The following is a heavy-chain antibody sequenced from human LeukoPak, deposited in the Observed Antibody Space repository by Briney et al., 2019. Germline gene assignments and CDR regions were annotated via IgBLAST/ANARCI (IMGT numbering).Heavy chain of an antibody. CDR2: INWNGGST. CDR1: GFTFDDYG. V-gene: IGHV3-20*04. CDR3: ARSPVVVVAAPVYYYYMDV. D-gene: IGHD2-15*01. Sequence: PGGSLRLSCAAPGFTFDDYGMSWVRQAPGKGLEWVSGINWNGGSTGYADSVKGRFTISRDNAKNSLYLQMNSLRAEDTALYYCARSPVVVVAAPVYYYYMDVWGKGTTVTVSS. J-gene: IGHJ6*03.